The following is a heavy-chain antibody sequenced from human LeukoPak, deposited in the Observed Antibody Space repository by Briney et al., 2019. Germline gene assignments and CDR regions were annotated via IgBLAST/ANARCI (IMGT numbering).Heavy chain of an antibody. D-gene: IGHD6-19*01. CDR3: ARSSLAVAGSVFDY. Sequence: ASVKVSCKASGYTFTGYYMHWVRQAPGQGLEWMGWINPNSGGTNYAQKLRGRVTITTDTSTSTAYMELRSLRSDDTAVYYCARSSLAVAGSVFDYWGQGTLVTVSS. CDR2: INPNSGGT. CDR1: GYTFTGYY. V-gene: IGHV1-2*02. J-gene: IGHJ4*02.